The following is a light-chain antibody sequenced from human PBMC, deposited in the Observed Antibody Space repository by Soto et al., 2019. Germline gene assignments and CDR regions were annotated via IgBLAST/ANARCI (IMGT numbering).Light chain of an antibody. CDR2: GAS. V-gene: IGKV3-15*01. Sequence: EIVMTQSPVTLSVSPGERDTLSCRASQSVTNSYLAWYQQKPGQAPRLLIFGASTRAAGIPARFSGSGSGTEFTLTISSLQSEDFAVYYCQQYSNWPLTFGGGTKVDI. CDR1: QSVTNSY. CDR3: QQYSNWPLT. J-gene: IGKJ4*01.